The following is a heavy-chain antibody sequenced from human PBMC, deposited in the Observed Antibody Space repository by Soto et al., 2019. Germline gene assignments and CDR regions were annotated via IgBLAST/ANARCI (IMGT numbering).Heavy chain of an antibody. CDR1: GFTFSSYA. CDR2: ISGSGGST. V-gene: IGHV3-23*01. D-gene: IGHD1-26*01. J-gene: IGHJ6*02. CDR3: AKGLQYSGSYLYYYYYGMDV. Sequence: GGSLRLSCAASGFTFSSYAMSWVRQAPGKGLEWVSAISGSGGSTYYADSVKGRFTISRDNSKNTLYLQMNSLRAEDTAVYYCAKGLQYSGSYLYYYYYGMDVWGQGTTVTVSS.